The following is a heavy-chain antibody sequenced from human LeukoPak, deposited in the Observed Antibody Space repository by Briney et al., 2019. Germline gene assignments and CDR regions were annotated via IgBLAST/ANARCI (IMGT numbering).Heavy chain of an antibody. CDR1: GGSFSGYY. CDR3: ARFRLWFGDSGSGY. J-gene: IGHJ4*02. D-gene: IGHD3-10*01. CDR2: INHSGST. Sequence: SETLSLTCAVYGGSFSGYYWSWIRQPPGKGLEWIGEINHSGSTNYNPSLKSRVTISVDTSKNQFSLKLSSVTAADTAVYYCARFRLWFGDSGSGYWGQGTLVTVSS. V-gene: IGHV4-34*01.